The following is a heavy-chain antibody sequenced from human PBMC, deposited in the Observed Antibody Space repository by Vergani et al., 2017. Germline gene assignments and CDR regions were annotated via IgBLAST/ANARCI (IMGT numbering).Heavy chain of an antibody. CDR3: ARDLTRLYIGYDPDTNWFDP. D-gene: IGHD5-12*01. J-gene: IGHJ5*02. CDR1: GGSISSGSYH. V-gene: IGHV4-61*02. CDR2: IYTSGST. Sequence: QVQLQESGPGLVKPSETLSLTCTVSGGSISSGSYHWSWIRQPAGKGLEWIGRIYTSGSTNYNPSLKSPVTISVDTSKNQFSLKLSSMTAADTAVYYCARDLTRLYIGYDPDTNWFDPWGQGTLVTVSS.